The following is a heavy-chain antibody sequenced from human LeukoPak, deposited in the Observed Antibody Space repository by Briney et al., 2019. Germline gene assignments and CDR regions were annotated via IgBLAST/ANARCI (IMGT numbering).Heavy chain of an antibody. V-gene: IGHV3-9*01. Sequence: VRQAPGKGLEWVSGISWNSGSIGYADSVKGRFTISRDNGKNSVYLQMNSLRAEDTAVYFCARADSSSSRLDCWGQGTLVTVSS. CDR3: ARADSSSSRLDC. D-gene: IGHD6-6*01. CDR2: ISWNSGSI. J-gene: IGHJ4*02.